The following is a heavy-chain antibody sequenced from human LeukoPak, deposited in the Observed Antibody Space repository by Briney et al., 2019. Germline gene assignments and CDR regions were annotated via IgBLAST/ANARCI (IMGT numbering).Heavy chain of an antibody. CDR2: ISSSGSTI. CDR3: AKTSLSDASGHYYYMDV. J-gene: IGHJ6*03. Sequence: GGSLRLSCAASEFTFSSYEMNWVRQAPGKGLEWVSYISSSGSTIYYADSVKGRFTISRDNSQNTVSLQVNNLRTEDTALYYCAKTSLSDASGHYYYMDVWGKGTTVTVSS. D-gene: IGHD3-3*01. CDR1: EFTFSSYE. V-gene: IGHV3-48*03.